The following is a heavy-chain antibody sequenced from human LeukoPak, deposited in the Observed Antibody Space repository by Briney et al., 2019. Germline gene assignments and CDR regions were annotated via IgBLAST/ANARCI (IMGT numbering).Heavy chain of an antibody. CDR3: ASGRTIYYYYGMDV. CDR1: GDIFSSYA. V-gene: IGHV1-69*04. D-gene: IGHD1-7*01. Sequence: SVKVSCKASGDIFSSYAIIWVRQAPGQGLEWMGRIIPILDVANYAQKFQGRVTITADKSTSTAYMELSSLRSEDTAVYYCASGRTIYYYYGMDVWGQGTTVTVS. CDR2: IIPILDVA. J-gene: IGHJ6*02.